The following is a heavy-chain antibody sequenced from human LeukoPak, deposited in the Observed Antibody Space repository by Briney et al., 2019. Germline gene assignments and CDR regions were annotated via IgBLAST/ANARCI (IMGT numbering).Heavy chain of an antibody. Sequence: GASVKVSCKASGGTFSSYAISWVRQAPGQGLEWMGGIIPIFGTANYAQKFQGRVTITTDESTSTAYMELSSLRSEDTAVYYCARSRAYDFWSGSHFDYWGQGTLVTVSS. V-gene: IGHV1-69*05. CDR1: GGTFSSYA. J-gene: IGHJ4*02. CDR2: IIPIFGTA. D-gene: IGHD3-3*01. CDR3: ARSRAYDFWSGSHFDY.